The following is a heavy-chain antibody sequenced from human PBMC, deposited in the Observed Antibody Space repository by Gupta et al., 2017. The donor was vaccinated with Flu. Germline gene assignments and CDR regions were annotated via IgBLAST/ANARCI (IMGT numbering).Heavy chain of an antibody. CDR3: AKASLGGTIFGAPLDHFDY. CDR2: SSGSGGGT. D-gene: IGHD3-3*01. V-gene: IGHV3-23*01. Sequence: EVQLLESGGGLVQPGGSLRLSCAASGFSFSSYAMSWVRQAPGKGLEWVSASSGSGGGTYYADSVKGRFTISRDNSKNTLYLQMNSLRAEDTAVYHCAKASLGGTIFGAPLDHFDYWGQGTLVTVSS. J-gene: IGHJ4*02. CDR1: GFSFSSYA.